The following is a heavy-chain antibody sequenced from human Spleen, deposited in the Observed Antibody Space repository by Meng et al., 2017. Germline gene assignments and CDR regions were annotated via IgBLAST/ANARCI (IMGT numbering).Heavy chain of an antibody. Sequence: ASVKVSCKASGYTFSSYYMHWVRQAPGPGLEWMGIINPSGGSTTYAQKFQGRVAMTSDTSTSTVYMELSSLRSEDTAVYYCARSKSRMDVWGQGTTVTVSS. CDR2: INPSGGST. CDR1: GYTFSSYY. CDR3: ARSKSRMDV. V-gene: IGHV1-46*01. J-gene: IGHJ6*02.